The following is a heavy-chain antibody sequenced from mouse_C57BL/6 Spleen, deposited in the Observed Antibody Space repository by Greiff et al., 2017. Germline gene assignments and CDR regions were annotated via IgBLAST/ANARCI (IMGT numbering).Heavy chain of an antibody. Sequence: QVQLKQPGAELVKPGASVKMSCKASGYTFTSYWITWVKQRPGQGLEWIGDIYPGSGSTNYNEKFKSKATLTVVTSSSTAYMQLSSLTSEDSAVYYCARKGGSSGYHDYWGQGTTLTVSS. CDR1: GYTFTSYW. J-gene: IGHJ2*01. D-gene: IGHD3-2*02. CDR2: IYPGSGST. CDR3: ARKGGSSGYHDY. V-gene: IGHV1-55*01.